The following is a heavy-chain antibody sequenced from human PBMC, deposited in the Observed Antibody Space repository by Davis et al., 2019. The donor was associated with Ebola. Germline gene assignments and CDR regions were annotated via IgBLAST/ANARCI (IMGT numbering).Heavy chain of an antibody. Sequence: GESLKISCKDSGNSFTSHWIGWVRQMSGKGLEWMAIMYPGGSQITYSPSFQGQVTISADKSISTAYLQWTSLKASDTAMYYCATVERGALLGYWGQGTLVTVSS. CDR1: GNSFTSHW. CDR3: ATVERGALLGY. J-gene: IGHJ4*02. D-gene: IGHD1-1*01. CDR2: MYPGGSQI. V-gene: IGHV5-51*01.